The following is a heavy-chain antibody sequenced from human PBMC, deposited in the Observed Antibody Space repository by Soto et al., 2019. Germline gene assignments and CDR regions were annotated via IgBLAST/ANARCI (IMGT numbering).Heavy chain of an antibody. V-gene: IGHV2-70*01. D-gene: IGHD3-22*01. CDR2: IDWDDDK. J-gene: IGHJ4*02. Sequence: SGPTLVNPTQTLTLTCTFSGFSLSTSGMCVSWIRQPPGKALEWLALIDWDDDKYYSTSLKTRLTISKDTSKNQVVLTMTNMDPVDTATYYCARSLLDYDSSGYYLFDYWGQGTLVTVSS. CDR3: ARSLLDYDSSGYYLFDY. CDR1: GFSLSTSGMC.